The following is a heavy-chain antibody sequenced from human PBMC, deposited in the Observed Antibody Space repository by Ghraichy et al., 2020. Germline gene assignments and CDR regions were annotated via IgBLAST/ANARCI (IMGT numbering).Heavy chain of an antibody. CDR3: VRSQGAFNI. Sequence: GGSLRLSCAASGFTFSLYSMNWVRQAPGKGLEWVSYISSSSGTIYYADSVKGRFTISRDEAKNSLYLQMSSLTYEDTAVYYCVRSQGAFNIWGQGTMVTVSS. CDR1: GFTFSLYS. J-gene: IGHJ3*02. V-gene: IGHV3-48*02. CDR2: ISSSSGTI.